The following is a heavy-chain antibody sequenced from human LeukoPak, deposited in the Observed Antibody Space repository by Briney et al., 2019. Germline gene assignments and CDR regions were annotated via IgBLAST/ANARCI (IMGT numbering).Heavy chain of an antibody. CDR1: GFNFDDYA. V-gene: IGHV3-9*01. CDR2: ISWNSGSI. D-gene: IGHD4-17*01. Sequence: GGSLRLSCAASGFNFDDYAMHWVRQAPGEGLEWVSGISWNSGSIGYTDSVKGRFTISRDNAKNSLYLQMNSLRTEDTALYYCAKGSGDYGYYYYGMDVWGQGTTVTVSS. CDR3: AKGSGDYGYYYYGMDV. J-gene: IGHJ6*02.